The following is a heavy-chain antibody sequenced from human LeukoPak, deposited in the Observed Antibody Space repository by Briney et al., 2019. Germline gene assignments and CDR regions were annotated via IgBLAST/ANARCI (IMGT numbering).Heavy chain of an antibody. CDR3: ARDCRNGYNPDAFEI. CDR1: GYTFTDYF. D-gene: IGHD5-24*01. CDR2: INPSGCST. J-gene: IGHJ3*02. V-gene: IGHV1-46*01. Sequence: ASVTVSCKASGYTFTDYFMHWVRQAPGQGLEWMGIINPSGCSTSYAQKFQARVTITKNTSKSPVYMVLSSLRSEDPALYSWARDCRNGYNPDAFEIWGQGKMVTVSS.